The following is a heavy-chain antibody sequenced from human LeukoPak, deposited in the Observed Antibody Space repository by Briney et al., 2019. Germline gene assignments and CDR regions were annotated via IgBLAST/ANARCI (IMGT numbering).Heavy chain of an antibody. J-gene: IGHJ4*02. D-gene: IGHD6-19*01. CDR1: GGSIRSNNHY. CDR2: IYYNGNT. V-gene: IGHV4-39*05. CDR3: AGTIAVSGTSFPYFDY. Sequence: PSETPSLTCTVSGGSIRSNNHYWGWIPQPPGKGLEWIVSIYYNGNTYYNPSLESRVTISADRSKNQFSLKLSSVTATDTAVYYCAGTIAVSGTSFPYFDYWGQGILVTVSS.